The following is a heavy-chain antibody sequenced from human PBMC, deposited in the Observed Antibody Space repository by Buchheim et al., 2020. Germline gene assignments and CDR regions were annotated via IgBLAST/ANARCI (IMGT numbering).Heavy chain of an antibody. Sequence: QVQLQESGPGLVKPSQTLSLTCTVSGGSISSGSYYWSWIRQPAGKGLEWIGRIYTSGSTNYNPSLKSRVTISVDTSKNQFSLKLSSVTAADTAVYYCAREPRSRDGYLTSLWGQGTL. D-gene: IGHD5-24*01. CDR3: AREPRSRDGYLTSL. J-gene: IGHJ4*02. CDR1: GGSISSGSYY. CDR2: IYTSGST. V-gene: IGHV4-61*02.